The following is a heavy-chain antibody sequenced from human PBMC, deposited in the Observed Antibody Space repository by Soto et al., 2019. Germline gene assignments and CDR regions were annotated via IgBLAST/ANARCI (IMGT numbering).Heavy chain of an antibody. D-gene: IGHD3-3*01. Sequence: GGSLRLSCAASGFTFSSYSMNWVRQAAGKGLEWVSSISSSSSYIYDADSVKGRFTISRDNAKNSLYLQMNSLRAEDTAVYYCARGRYDFWSGYYPNWSGPWGQGTLVTVS. J-gene: IGHJ5*02. V-gene: IGHV3-21*01. CDR3: ARGRYDFWSGYYPNWSGP. CDR2: ISSSSSYI. CDR1: GFTFSSYS.